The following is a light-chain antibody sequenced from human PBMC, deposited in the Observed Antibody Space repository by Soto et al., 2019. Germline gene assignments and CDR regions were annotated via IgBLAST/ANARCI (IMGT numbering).Light chain of an antibody. V-gene: IGLV2-11*01. CDR2: DVS. CDR3: CSYAGSYAVV. J-gene: IGLJ2*01. Sequence: QSVLTQPRSVSGSPGQSVTISCTGTSSDVGGYNYVSWYQQHPGKAPKLMIYDVSKRPSGVPDRIAGSKSGNTASLTFSGLQAEDEADYYCCSYAGSYAVVFGGGTKRTVL. CDR1: SSDVGGYNY.